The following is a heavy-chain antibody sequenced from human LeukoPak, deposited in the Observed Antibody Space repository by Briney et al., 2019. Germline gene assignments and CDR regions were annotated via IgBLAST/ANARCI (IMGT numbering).Heavy chain of an antibody. J-gene: IGHJ4*02. D-gene: IGHD5/OR15-5a*01. CDR3: ARGHGDY. Sequence: GGSQRLSCAASGFTFSSYAMHWVRQAPGKGLEWVAVISYDGSNKYYADSVKGRFTISRDNAKNSLYLQMNSLRVEDTAVYYCARGHGDYWGQGTLVTVSS. CDR1: GFTFSSYA. CDR2: ISYDGSNK. V-gene: IGHV3-30*04.